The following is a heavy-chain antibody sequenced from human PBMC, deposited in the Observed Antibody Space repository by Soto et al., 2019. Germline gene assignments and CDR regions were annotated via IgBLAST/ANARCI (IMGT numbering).Heavy chain of an antibody. CDR2: FDPEDGET. CDR3: ATPAAVAGTTFDY. D-gene: IGHD6-19*01. CDR1: GYTLTELS. Sequence: ASVKVSCKVSGYTLTELSMHWVRQAPGKGLEWMGGFDPEDGETIYAQKFQGRVTMTEDTSTDTAYMELSSLRSEDTAVYYCATPAAVAGTTFDYWGQETLVIVSS. V-gene: IGHV1-24*01. J-gene: IGHJ4*02.